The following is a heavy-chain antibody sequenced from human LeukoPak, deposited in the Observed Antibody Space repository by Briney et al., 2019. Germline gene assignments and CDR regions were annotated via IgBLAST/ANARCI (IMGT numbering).Heavy chain of an antibody. Sequence: GASVKVSCKASGYTFTSYDINWVRQATGQGLEWMGWMNPNSGNTGYAQKFQGRVTITRNTSISTAYMELSSLRSEDTAVYYCAKSNSSFAEALWCYWGQGTLVTVSS. CDR2: MNPNSGNT. CDR3: AKSNSSFAEALWCY. D-gene: IGHD6-6*01. CDR1: GYTFTSYD. J-gene: IGHJ4*02. V-gene: IGHV1-8*03.